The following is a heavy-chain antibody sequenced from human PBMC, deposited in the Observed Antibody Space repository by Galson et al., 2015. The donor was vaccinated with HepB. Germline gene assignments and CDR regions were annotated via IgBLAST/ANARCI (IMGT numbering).Heavy chain of an antibody. CDR1: GFPLSTNGVG. D-gene: IGHD3-22*01. Sequence: PALVKPTQTLTLTCTFSGFPLSTNGVGVGWIRQPPGKALEWLALIYWDDDKRYRTSLKTRLTISKGTSKNQVVLTMTNMDPVDTATYYCTRMIDSNYQYMDVWGKGTTVTVSS. J-gene: IGHJ6*03. CDR2: IYWDDDK. V-gene: IGHV2-5*02. CDR3: TRMIDSNYQYMDV.